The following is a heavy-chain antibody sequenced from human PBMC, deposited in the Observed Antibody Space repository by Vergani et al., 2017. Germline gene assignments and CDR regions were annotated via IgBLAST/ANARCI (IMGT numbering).Heavy chain of an antibody. CDR2: IYPGDSDT. Sequence: EVQLVQSGAEVKKPGESLKISCTCSGYSFTSYWIGWVRQLPGKGLECMGIIYPGDSDTRYSPSFQGQFTITADKSISTAYLQWSSLKDADTSMYYCASLRPVGDGMDVWGQGTTVTVSS. CDR1: GYSFTSYW. D-gene: IGHD3-16*01. V-gene: IGHV5-51*01. CDR3: ASLRPVGDGMDV. J-gene: IGHJ6*02.